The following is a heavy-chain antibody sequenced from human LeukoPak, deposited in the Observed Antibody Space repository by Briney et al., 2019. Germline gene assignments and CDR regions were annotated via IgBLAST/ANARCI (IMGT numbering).Heavy chain of an antibody. J-gene: IGHJ3*02. CDR3: ARGEQWLTSDAIDI. Sequence: GRSLRLSCAASGFTFSSYGMHWVRQAPGKGLEWVANIKQDGSEKYYVDSVKGRFTISRDNAKNSLYLQMNSLRAQDTAVYYCARGEQWLTSDAIDIWGQGTMVTVSS. V-gene: IGHV3-7*04. CDR1: GFTFSSYG. D-gene: IGHD6-19*01. CDR2: IKQDGSEK.